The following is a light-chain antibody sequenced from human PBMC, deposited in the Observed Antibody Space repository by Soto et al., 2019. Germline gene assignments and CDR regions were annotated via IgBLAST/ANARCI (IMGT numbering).Light chain of an antibody. Sequence: QSALTQPPSASGSPGQSVTISCTGTSGDVGGYDYVSWYQHHPGKAPKVMIYEVTKRPSGVPDRFSGSKSGNTAALTVSGLQAEDEADYYCSSYAGSNKVLFGGGTKLTVL. CDR1: SGDVGGYDY. J-gene: IGLJ2*01. V-gene: IGLV2-8*01. CDR2: EVT. CDR3: SSYAGSNKVL.